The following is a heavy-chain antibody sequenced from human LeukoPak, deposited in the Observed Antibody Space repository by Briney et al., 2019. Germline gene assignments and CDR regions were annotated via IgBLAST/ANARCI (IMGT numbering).Heavy chain of an antibody. V-gene: IGHV1-2*02. CDR1: GYTFTAYY. Sequence: ASVKVSCKASGYTFTAYYIHWVRKAPGQGLEWMGWINPNSGETDYAQRFQGRVTMTRDTSISTAYMELSSLGSDDTAVYYCARPSGSWPNYFFDFWGQGTLVTVSS. D-gene: IGHD6-13*01. CDR2: INPNSGET. J-gene: IGHJ4*02. CDR3: ARPSGSWPNYFFDF.